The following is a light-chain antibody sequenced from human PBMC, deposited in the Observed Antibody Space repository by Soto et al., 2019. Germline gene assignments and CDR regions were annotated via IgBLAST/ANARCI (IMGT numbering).Light chain of an antibody. CDR1: SGSVSTNHY. V-gene: IGLV8-61*01. CDR3: VLHMGSGTVV. J-gene: IGLJ3*02. CDR2: TTN. Sequence: QTVVTQEPSFSVSPGMTVTLTCGLSSGSVSTNHYPSWYQQTPGQAPRTLIYTTNTRSSGVPDRFSGSILGNKAALTITGAQADDESAYYCVLHMGSGTVVFGGGTKLTVL.